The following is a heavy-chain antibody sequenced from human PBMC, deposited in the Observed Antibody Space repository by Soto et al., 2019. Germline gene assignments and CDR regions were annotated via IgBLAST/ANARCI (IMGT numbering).Heavy chain of an antibody. CDR2: IHTSDGT. D-gene: IGHD6-25*01. CDR3: ARALTSAAGLYFDY. J-gene: IGHJ4*02. CDR1: GGSISGYY. Sequence: SETLSLTCTVSGGSISGYYWSWIRQPAGKGLEWIGRIHTSDGTKYNPSLKSRVTLSADTSNNQFSLRLTSLTAADTAVYYCARALTSAAGLYFDYWGRGTLVTVSS. V-gene: IGHV4-4*07.